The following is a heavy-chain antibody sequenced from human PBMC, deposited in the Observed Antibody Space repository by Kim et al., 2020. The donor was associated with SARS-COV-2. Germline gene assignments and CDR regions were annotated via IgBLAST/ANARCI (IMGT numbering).Heavy chain of an antibody. Sequence: ASVKVSCKASGYTFTSYYMHWVRQAPGQGLEWMGIINTSGGTTSYAQKFQGRVTMTRDTSTSTVYMELSSLRSEDTAVYYCAAAVFQTFDYWGQGTLVTVSS. V-gene: IGHV1-46*01. CDR2: INTSGGTT. J-gene: IGHJ4*02. CDR3: AAAVFQTFDY. CDR1: GYTFTSYY.